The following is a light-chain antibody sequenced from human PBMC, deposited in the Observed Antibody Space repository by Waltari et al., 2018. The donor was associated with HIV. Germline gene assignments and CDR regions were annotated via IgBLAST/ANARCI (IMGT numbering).Light chain of an antibody. CDR2: YDT. V-gene: IGLV3-21*04. Sequence: SYVLTQPPSGSVAPGETAKITCGGDKIPREGVSWYQQKAGQAPVLFIYYDTDRPSGIPERFSGSTSENTATLTISRVEAGDEADYHCQVWLSSSDHPVFGGGTKLTVL. CDR1: KIPREG. J-gene: IGLJ2*01. CDR3: QVWLSSSDHPV.